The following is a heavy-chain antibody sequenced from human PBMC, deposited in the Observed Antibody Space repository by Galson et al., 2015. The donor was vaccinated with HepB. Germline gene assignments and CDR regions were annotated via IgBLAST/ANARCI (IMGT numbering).Heavy chain of an antibody. Sequence: LSLTCTVSGGSISSYYWSWIRQPPGKGLEWIGYIYYSGSTNYNPSLKSRVTISVDTSKNQFSLKLSSVTAADTAVYYCASSHDYGDDPFDYWGQGTLVTVSS. D-gene: IGHD4-17*01. J-gene: IGHJ4*02. CDR1: GGSISSYY. CDR2: IYYSGST. CDR3: ASSHDYGDDPFDY. V-gene: IGHV4-59*01.